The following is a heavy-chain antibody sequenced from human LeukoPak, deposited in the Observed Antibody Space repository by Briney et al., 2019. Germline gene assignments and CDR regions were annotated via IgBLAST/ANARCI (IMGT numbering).Heavy chain of an antibody. CDR1: GGSFSGYY. V-gene: IGHV4-34*01. CDR2: INHSGST. CDR3: ARVGCSSTSCYIDFDY. D-gene: IGHD2-2*02. J-gene: IGHJ4*02. Sequence: PSETLSLTCAVYGGSFSGYYWSWIRQPPGKGLEWIGEINHSGSTNYNPSLKSRVTISVDTSKNQFSLRLSSVTAADTAVYYCARVGCSSTSCYIDFDYWGQGTLVTVSS.